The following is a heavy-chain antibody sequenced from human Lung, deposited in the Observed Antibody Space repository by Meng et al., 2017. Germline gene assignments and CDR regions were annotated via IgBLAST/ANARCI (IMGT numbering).Heavy chain of an antibody. V-gene: IGHV4-4*02. D-gene: IGHD2-21*01. Sequence: VLLHDAGPGLCEPSGTLPLTFSVSGGSISSDNWWRWVRQPPGKGLEWIGEIYHSGSTNYNPSLKSRITISVDKPKNQFSLTLSSVTAADTAVYYCTKNDFYCLGYWGQGTLVTVSS. J-gene: IGHJ4*02. CDR2: IYHSGST. CDR1: GGSISSDNW. CDR3: TKNDFYCLGY.